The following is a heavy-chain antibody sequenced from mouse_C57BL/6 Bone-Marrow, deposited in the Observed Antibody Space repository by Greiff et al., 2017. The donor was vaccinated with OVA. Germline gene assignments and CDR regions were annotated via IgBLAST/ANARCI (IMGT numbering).Heavy chain of an antibody. D-gene: IGHD1-1*01. Sequence: DVMLVESGGGLVKPGGSLKLSCAASGFTFSSYTMSWVRQTPEKRLEWVATISGGGGNTYYPDSVKGRFTISRDNAKNTLYLQMSSLRSEDTALYYCAILLRYRAWFAYWGQGTLVTVSA. CDR3: AILLRYRAWFAY. CDR2: ISGGGGNT. J-gene: IGHJ3*01. V-gene: IGHV5-9*01. CDR1: GFTFSSYT.